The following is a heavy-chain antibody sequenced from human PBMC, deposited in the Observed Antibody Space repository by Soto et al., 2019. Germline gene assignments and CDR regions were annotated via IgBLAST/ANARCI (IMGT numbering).Heavy chain of an antibody. V-gene: IGHV5-10-1*01. CDR3: ARGVGGYCISTSCDAFDI. CDR1: GYSFTSYW. CDR2: IDPSDSYT. J-gene: IGHJ3*02. D-gene: IGHD2-2*01. Sequence: GESLKISCKGSGYSFTSYWISWVRQMPGKGLEWMGRIDPSDSYTNYSPSFQGHVTISADKSISTAYLKWSSLKASDTAMFYCARGVGGYCISTSCDAFDIWGQGTMVTVSS.